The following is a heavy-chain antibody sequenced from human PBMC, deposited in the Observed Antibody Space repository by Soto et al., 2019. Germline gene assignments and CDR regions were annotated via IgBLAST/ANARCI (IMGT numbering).Heavy chain of an antibody. Sequence: EVQLVESGGGLVQPGRCLRLSCAASGYTVDDYAMHWVRQAPGKGLEWVSGISSNSGSIGYADSVKGRFTISRDNAKNSLYLQMNSLRAEDTALYYCAKDPSPTVTIAPAFDYWGQGTLVTVSS. J-gene: IGHJ4*02. D-gene: IGHD4-17*01. CDR1: GYTVDDYA. CDR3: AKDPSPTVTIAPAFDY. CDR2: ISSNSGSI. V-gene: IGHV3-9*01.